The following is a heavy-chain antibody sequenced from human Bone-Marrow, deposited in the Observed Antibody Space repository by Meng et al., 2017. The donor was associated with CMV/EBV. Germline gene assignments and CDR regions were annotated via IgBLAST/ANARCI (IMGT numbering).Heavy chain of an antibody. D-gene: IGHD5-24*01. Sequence: SVKVSCKASGYSFTGYYMHWVRQAPGQGLEWMGGIIPIFGTANYAQKFQGRVTITTDESTSTAYMELSSLRSEDTAVYYCASEGVEMATIAQPYFDYWGQGTLVTVSS. V-gene: IGHV1-69*05. CDR1: GYSFTGYY. J-gene: IGHJ4*02. CDR2: IIPIFGTA. CDR3: ASEGVEMATIAQPYFDY.